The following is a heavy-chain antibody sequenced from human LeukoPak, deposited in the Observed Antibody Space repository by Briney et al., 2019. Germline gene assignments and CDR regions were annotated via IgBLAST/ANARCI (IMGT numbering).Heavy chain of an antibody. CDR3: ARHGRYYYDSSGYSIDY. Sequence: SETLSLACAVYGGSFSGYYWSWIRQPPGKGLEWIGEINHSGSTNYNPSLKSRVTISVDTSKNQFSLKLSSVTAADTAVYYCARHGRYYYDSSGYSIDYWGQGTLVTVSS. V-gene: IGHV4-34*01. J-gene: IGHJ4*02. D-gene: IGHD3-22*01. CDR1: GGSFSGYY. CDR2: INHSGST.